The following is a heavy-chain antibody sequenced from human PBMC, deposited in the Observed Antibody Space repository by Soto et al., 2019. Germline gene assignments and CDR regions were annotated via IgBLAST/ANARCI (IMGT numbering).Heavy chain of an antibody. V-gene: IGHV1-69*13. CDR1: GGPFSSYA. CDR2: IIPIFGTA. Sequence: GASVKVSFKASGGPFSSYAISWVRQAPGQGLEWMGGIIPIFGTANYAQKFQGRVTITADESTRTAYMELSSLRSEDTAVYYCARLVGATGPVWGQGTMVTVSS. CDR3: ARLVGATGPV. D-gene: IGHD1-26*01. J-gene: IGHJ3*01.